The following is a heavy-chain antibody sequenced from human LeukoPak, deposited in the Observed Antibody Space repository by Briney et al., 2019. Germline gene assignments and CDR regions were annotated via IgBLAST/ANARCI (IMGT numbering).Heavy chain of an antibody. CDR3: ARGQTEEADS. Sequence: WGSLRLSCAASGFTVSSNYMRWVRQAPGKGLEWVSVIYSGGSKYYADSVKGRFTISRDNSKTTLYLQMNSLRAEDTAVYYCARGQTEEADSWGQGTLVTVSS. D-gene: IGHD3-3*01. CDR2: IYSGGSK. J-gene: IGHJ5*02. V-gene: IGHV3-53*01. CDR1: GFTVSSNY.